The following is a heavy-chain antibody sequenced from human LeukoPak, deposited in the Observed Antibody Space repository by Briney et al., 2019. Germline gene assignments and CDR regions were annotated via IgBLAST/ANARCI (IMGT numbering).Heavy chain of an antibody. CDR3: ARVPAAILGAFDI. CDR2: IKQDGSEK. CDR1: GFTFSSYA. V-gene: IGHV3-7*04. Sequence: GGSLRLSCAASGFTFSSYAMSWVRQAPGKGLEWVANIKQDGSEKDYVDSVKGRFTISRDNAKKSVHLQMNGLTVEDTAVYYCARVPAAILGAFDIWGQGTMVTVSS. J-gene: IGHJ3*02. D-gene: IGHD2-2*02.